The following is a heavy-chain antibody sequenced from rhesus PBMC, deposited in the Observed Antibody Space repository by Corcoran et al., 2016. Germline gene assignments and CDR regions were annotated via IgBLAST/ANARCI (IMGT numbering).Heavy chain of an antibody. Sequence: EVQLVESGGGLVKPGGSLRLSCAASGFTISSYAMSWVRQAPGTGLEGVSYISYTVGSTSYAHSVKASFTISRENAKNTLYLQMDSLRAEDTAVYYCARGGGYSYNRFDVWGAGVLVTVSS. D-gene: IGHD5-24*01. V-gene: IGHV3S18*01. CDR3: ARGGGYSYNRFDV. CDR1: GFTISSYA. CDR2: ISYTVGST. J-gene: IGHJ5-1*01.